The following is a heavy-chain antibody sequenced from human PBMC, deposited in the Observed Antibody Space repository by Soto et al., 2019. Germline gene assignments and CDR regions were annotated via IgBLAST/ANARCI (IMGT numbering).Heavy chain of an antibody. J-gene: IGHJ4*02. CDR3: GRWWGVDNLLA. CDR2: INAGNGNT. D-gene: IGHD2-15*01. V-gene: IGHV1-3*01. CDR1: GYTFTSYA. Sequence: ASVKVSCKAPGYTFTSYAMHWVRQAPGQRLEWMGWINAGNGNTKYSQKFQGRVTITRDTSASTAYMELSSLGSEDTAVYYCGRWWGVDNLLAGGRGTLVTVSS.